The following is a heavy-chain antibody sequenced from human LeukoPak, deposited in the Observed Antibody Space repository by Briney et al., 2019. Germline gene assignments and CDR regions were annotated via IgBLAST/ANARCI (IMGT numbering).Heavy chain of an antibody. CDR1: GFPFSSYS. CDR3: AKTYSRESGYDFFFHY. V-gene: IGHV3-30*18. J-gene: IGHJ4*02. D-gene: IGHD5-12*01. Sequence: PETSLRLSCAASGFPFSSYSMHWVRQAPGKGLEWVAVISYDGRDKHYVDSVKGRFTISRDNSRNTVYLQMNSLRVEDTAVYYCAKTYSRESGYDFFFHYWGQGTRVTVSS. CDR2: ISYDGRDK.